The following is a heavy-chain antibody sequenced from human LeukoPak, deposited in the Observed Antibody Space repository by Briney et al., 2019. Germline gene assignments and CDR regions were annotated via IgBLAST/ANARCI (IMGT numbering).Heavy chain of an antibody. V-gene: IGHV3-30-3*01. Sequence: GGSLRLSCAASGFTFSSYAMHWVRQAPGKGLEWVAVISYDGSNKYYADSVKGRFTISGDNSKNTLYLQMNSLRAEDTAVYYCARDQLGYCSSTSCPRKAYYYYGMDVWGQGTTVTVSS. CDR1: GFTFSSYA. CDR3: ARDQLGYCSSTSCPRKAYYYYGMDV. J-gene: IGHJ6*02. CDR2: ISYDGSNK. D-gene: IGHD2-2*01.